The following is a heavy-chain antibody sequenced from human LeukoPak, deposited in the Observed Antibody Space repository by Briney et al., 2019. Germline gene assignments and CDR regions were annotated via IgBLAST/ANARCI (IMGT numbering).Heavy chain of an antibody. CDR2: INPNSGGT. D-gene: IGHD3-9*01. CDR3: ARGRDILTGYLVY. CDR1: GYTFTGYY. J-gene: IGHJ4*02. Sequence: ASVKVSCKASGYTFTGYYMNWVRQAPGQGLEWMGWINPNSGGTNYAQKFQGRVTMTRDTSISTAYMELSKLRSDDTAVYYCARGRDILTGYLVYWGQGTLVTVSS. V-gene: IGHV1-2*02.